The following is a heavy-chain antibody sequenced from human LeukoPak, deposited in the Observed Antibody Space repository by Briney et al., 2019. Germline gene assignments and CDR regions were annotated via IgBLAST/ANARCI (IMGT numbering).Heavy chain of an antibody. Sequence: SETLSLTSTVSGGSISSYYWSWIRQPAGKGLEWIGRIYTSGSTNYNPSLKSRVTMSVDTSKNQFSLKLSSVTAADTAVYYCARARTKGSGSANWFDPWGQGTLVTVSS. CDR1: GGSISSYY. V-gene: IGHV4-4*07. CDR2: IYTSGST. D-gene: IGHD3-10*01. CDR3: ARARTKGSGSANWFDP. J-gene: IGHJ5*02.